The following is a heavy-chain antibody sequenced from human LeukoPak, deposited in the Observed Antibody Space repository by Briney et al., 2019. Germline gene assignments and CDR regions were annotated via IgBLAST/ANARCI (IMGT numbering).Heavy chain of an antibody. Sequence: GGSLRLSCAASGFTFSSYGMHWVRQAPCKGLEWVAFIRYDGSNKYYADSVKGRFTISRDNSKNTLYLQMNSLRAEDTAVYYCARDGYSSSWELGYWGQGTLVTVSS. CDR2: IRYDGSNK. CDR3: ARDGYSSSWELGY. D-gene: IGHD6-13*01. J-gene: IGHJ4*02. CDR1: GFTFSSYG. V-gene: IGHV3-30*02.